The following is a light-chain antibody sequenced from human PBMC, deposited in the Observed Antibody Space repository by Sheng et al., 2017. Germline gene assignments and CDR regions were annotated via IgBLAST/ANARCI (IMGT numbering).Light chain of an antibody. J-gene: IGLJ3*02. Sequence: QTVVTQEPSFSVSPGGTVTLTCALSSGSVSTTYYPSWHQQTPGQAPRTLIYNTNTRSSGVPDRFSGSIVGNNAALTITGAQADDESDYYCVVYMGSGTWVFGGGTKLTVL. CDR1: SGSVSTTYY. V-gene: IGLV8-61*01. CDR2: NTN. CDR3: VVYMGSGTWV.